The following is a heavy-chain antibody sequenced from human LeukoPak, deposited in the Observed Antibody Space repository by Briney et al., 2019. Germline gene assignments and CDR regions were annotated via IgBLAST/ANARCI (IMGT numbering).Heavy chain of an antibody. J-gene: IGHJ3*02. Sequence: GGSLRLSCAASGFTFSSYAMSWVRQAPGKGLEWVSAISGSGGSTYYADSVKGRFTISRDNSKNTLYLQMNSLRAEDTAVYYCALDLRFLEWSTPLDAFDIWGQGTMVTVSS. D-gene: IGHD3-3*01. V-gene: IGHV3-23*01. CDR3: ALDLRFLEWSTPLDAFDI. CDR2: ISGSGGST. CDR1: GFTFSSYA.